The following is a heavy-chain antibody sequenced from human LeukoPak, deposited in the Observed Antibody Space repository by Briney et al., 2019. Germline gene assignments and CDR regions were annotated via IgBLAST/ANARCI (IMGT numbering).Heavy chain of an antibody. CDR1: GYSISSGYY. J-gene: IGHJ4*02. V-gene: IGHV4-38-2*02. D-gene: IGHD2-15*01. Sequence: SETLSLTCAVSGYSISSGYYWGWIRQPPGKGLEWIGSIYHSGSTYYNPSLKSRVTISVDTSKNQFSLKLSSVTAADTAAYYCARDVGYCSGGSCWREYWGQGTLVTVSS. CDR2: IYHSGST. CDR3: ARDVGYCSGGSCWREY.